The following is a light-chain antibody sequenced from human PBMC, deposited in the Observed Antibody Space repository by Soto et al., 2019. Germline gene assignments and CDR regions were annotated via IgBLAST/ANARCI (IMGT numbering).Light chain of an antibody. CDR1: SSDVGGYNY. Sequence: QSVLTQPRSVSGSPGQSVTISCTGTSSDVGGYNYVSWYQQHPGKAPKLMIYDVSKRPSGVPDRFSGSKSGNTASLTISGLQAEDEADYYYSSYTTSSSYVFGAGTKLTVL. V-gene: IGLV2-11*01. J-gene: IGLJ1*01. CDR2: DVS. CDR3: SSYTTSSSYV.